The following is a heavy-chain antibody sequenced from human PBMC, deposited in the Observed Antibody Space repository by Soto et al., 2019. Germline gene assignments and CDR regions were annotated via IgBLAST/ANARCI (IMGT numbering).Heavy chain of an antibody. V-gene: IGHV3-23*01. CDR2: IRGSGGSP. D-gene: IGHD2-15*01. Sequence: GGALRLSWAAAGCTFNSYTMAWVRQAPGKGLEWGSSIRGSGGSPSYADSMQGRFTISRDNSRNTLSLQMNSLRAEDTATYYCAKARCSGNSCYVPDYWGHGSLVTVSS. CDR3: AKARCSGNSCYVPDY. J-gene: IGHJ4*01. CDR1: GCTFNSYT.